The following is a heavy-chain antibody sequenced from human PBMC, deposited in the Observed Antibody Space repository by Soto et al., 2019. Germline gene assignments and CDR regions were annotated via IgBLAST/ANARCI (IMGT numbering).Heavy chain of an antibody. CDR1: GGTFSSYA. J-gene: IGHJ4*02. CDR2: IIPIFGTA. V-gene: IGHV1-69*01. Sequence: QVQLVQSGAEVKKPGSSVKVSCKASGGTFSSYAISWVRQAPGQGLEWMGGIIPIFGTANCAQKFQGSVTITADESTSTAYMELSSLRSEDTAVYYCARSPSNPITMVRTYLDYWGQGTLVTVSS. D-gene: IGHD3-10*01. CDR3: ARSPSNPITMVRTYLDY.